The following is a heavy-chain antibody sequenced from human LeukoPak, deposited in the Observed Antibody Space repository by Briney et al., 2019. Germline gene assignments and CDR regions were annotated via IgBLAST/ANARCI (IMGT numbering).Heavy chain of an antibody. CDR2: NSGGGIRT. CDR3: AKGLHGSGTYSNKPDDY. J-gene: IGHJ4*02. Sequence: GGSLRLSCTASGFTFDNYAMSWVRQSPGKGLEGVSANSGGGIRTFYADSVKGRFTISRDSSKSTLYLQMNSLRADDTAVYYCAKGLHGSGTYSNKPDDYWGQGTLVTVSS. CDR1: GFTFDNYA. V-gene: IGHV3-23*01. D-gene: IGHD3-10*01.